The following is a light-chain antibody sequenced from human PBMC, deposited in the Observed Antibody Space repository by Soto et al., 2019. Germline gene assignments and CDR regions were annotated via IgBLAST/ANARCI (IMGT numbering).Light chain of an antibody. CDR1: QSVSTTS. J-gene: IGKJ1*01. CDR3: QQFGSSPWT. Sequence: EIVLTQSPGTLSLSPGDRATLSCRASQSVSTTSLAWYQQKHGQAPRLLIYGASTRAAGIPDRFSGSGSGTDFTLTISRLEPEDFAVYYCQQFGSSPWTFGQGTKVGIK. CDR2: GAS. V-gene: IGKV3-20*01.